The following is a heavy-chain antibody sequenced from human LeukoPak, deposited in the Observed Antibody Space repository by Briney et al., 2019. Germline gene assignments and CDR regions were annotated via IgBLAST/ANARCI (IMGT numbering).Heavy chain of an antibody. J-gene: IGHJ4*02. CDR2: MNPNSGNT. V-gene: IGHV1-8*01. D-gene: IGHD3-10*01. CDR1: GYTFTSYD. Sequence: ASVKVSCKASGYTFTSYDINWVRQATGQGLEWMGWMNPNSGNTGYAQKFQGRVTMTRNTSISTAYMELSSLRSEDTAVYYCAEGGFGYYGSGSYGLGYWGQGTLVTVSS. CDR3: AEGGFGYYGSGSYGLGY.